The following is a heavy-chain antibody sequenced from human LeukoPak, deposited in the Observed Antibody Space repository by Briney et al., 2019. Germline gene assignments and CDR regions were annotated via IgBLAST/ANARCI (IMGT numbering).Heavy chain of an antibody. CDR2: FDPEDGET. Sequence: ASVKVSCKVSGYTLTELSMHWVRQAPGKGLEWMGDFDPEDGETIYAQKFQGRVTMTEDTSTDTAYMELSSLRSEDTAVYYCATGVGAGYGDYYYYMDVWGKGTTVTVSS. CDR1: GYTLTELS. J-gene: IGHJ6*03. V-gene: IGHV1-24*01. D-gene: IGHD4-17*01. CDR3: ATGVGAGYGDYYYYMDV.